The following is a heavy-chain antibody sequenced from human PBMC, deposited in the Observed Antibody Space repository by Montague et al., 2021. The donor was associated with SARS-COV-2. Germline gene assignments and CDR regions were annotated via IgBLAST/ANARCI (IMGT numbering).Heavy chain of an antibody. CDR3: TGQRWRGRFDP. Sequence: SETLSLTCDVSGGSAYSNADHLNSDYWAWVRQSPGRGLEWIGSVXXRGQTWQNPSFRGRLTMSVDTSKNSVSLRLTSVTAADTAMYYCTGQRWRGRFDPWGLGTLVIVSS. J-gene: IGHJ5*02. CDR2: VXXRGQT. D-gene: IGHD2-15*01. CDR1: GGSAYSNADHLNSDY. V-gene: IGHV4-39*01.